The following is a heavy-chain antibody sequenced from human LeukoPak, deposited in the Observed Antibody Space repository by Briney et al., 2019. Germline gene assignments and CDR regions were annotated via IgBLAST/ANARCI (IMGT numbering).Heavy chain of an antibody. CDR1: GFTFNDYN. D-gene: IGHD3-16*01. CDR3: ARRIWGADSQSHTFDI. J-gene: IGHJ3*02. CDR2: ISSGM. V-gene: IGHV3-11*01. Sequence: GGSLRLSCAASGFTFNDYNMGWIRQAPGKGLEWVAYISSGMYYADSVKGRFTISRDNAKNSLYLQMDSLRADDTAVYYCARRIWGADSQSHTFDIWGQGTMVTVSS.